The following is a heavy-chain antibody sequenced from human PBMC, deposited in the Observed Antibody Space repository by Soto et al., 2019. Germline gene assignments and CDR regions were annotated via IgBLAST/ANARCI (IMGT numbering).Heavy chain of an antibody. D-gene: IGHD3-22*01. Sequence: GGSLRLSCAASGFTFSSFWMHWVRQAPGRGLVWVSRVNSDGRTTTYADSVKGRITISRDNAKNSLYLQMNSLRAEDTAVYYYARDQLYYNDISGRPLNAFDVWGQGTTVTVSS. CDR3: ARDQLYYNDISGRPLNAFDV. V-gene: IGHV3-74*01. CDR1: GFTFSSFW. CDR2: VNSDGRTT. J-gene: IGHJ3*01.